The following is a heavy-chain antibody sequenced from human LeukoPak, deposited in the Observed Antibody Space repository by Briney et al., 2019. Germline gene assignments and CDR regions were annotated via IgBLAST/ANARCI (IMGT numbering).Heavy chain of an antibody. J-gene: IGHJ4*02. CDR3: ARRVTYGSYYSYFDY. D-gene: IGHD1-26*01. CDR1: GYSISSGYY. CDR2: ISYSGST. Sequence: SETLSLTCAVSGYSISSGYYWGWIRQPPGKGLEWIGTISYSGSTNYNPSLKSRVTISVDTSKNQLSLKVTSVTAADTAVYYCARRVTYGSYYSYFDYWGQGTLVTVSS. V-gene: IGHV4-38-2*01.